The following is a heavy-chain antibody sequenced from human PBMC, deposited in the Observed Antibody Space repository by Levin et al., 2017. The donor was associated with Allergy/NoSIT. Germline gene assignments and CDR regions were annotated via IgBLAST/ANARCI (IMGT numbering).Heavy chain of an antibody. V-gene: IGHV1-69*13. D-gene: IGHD3-10*01. CDR2: IIPIFGTA. J-gene: IGHJ4*02. Sequence: AASVKVSCKASGGTFSSYAISWVRQAPGQGLEWMGGIIPIFGTANYAQKFQGRVTITADESTSTAYMELSSLRSEDTAVYYCARDYGSGRAQHWGQGTLVTVSS. CDR3: ARDYGSGRAQH. CDR1: GGTFSSYA.